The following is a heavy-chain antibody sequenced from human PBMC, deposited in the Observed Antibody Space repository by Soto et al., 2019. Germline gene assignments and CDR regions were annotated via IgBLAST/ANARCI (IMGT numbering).Heavy chain of an antibody. CDR3: ARGDIVVVPAAINY. CDR2: ISYDGSNK. Sequence: QVQLVESGGGVVQPGRSLRLSCAASGFTFSSYAMHWVRQAPGKGLEWVAVISYDGSNKYYADSVKGRFTISIDNSKNTLYLQMNSLRAEDTAVYYCARGDIVVVPAAINYWGQGTLVTVSS. V-gene: IGHV3-30-3*01. CDR1: GFTFSSYA. J-gene: IGHJ4*02. D-gene: IGHD2-2*01.